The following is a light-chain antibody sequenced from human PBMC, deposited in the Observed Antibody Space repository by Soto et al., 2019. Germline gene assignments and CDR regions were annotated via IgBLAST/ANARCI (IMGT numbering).Light chain of an antibody. CDR1: SGHSSYA. Sequence: QSVPTQYPSASASLGASVKLTCTLSSGHSSYALPWHQQQPEKGRRYLIKLNSDGSHSKGDGIPDRFSGSSTGAERYLTISSLQSEYEADYYCPTWRPGITNVVFGGGPKVTGL. J-gene: IGLJ2*01. CDR2: LNSDGSH. V-gene: IGLV4-69*01. CDR3: PTWRPGITNVV.